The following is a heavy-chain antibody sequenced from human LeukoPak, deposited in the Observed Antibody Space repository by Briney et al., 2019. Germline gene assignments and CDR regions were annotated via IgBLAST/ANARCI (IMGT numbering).Heavy chain of an antibody. D-gene: IGHD3-10*01. CDR2: ISAYNGNT. V-gene: IGHV1-18*01. CDR3: ATSYYYGSGSYLRAFDY. Sequence: ASVKVSCKASGYTFTSYGISWVRQAPGQGLEWMGWISAYNGNTNYAQKLQGRVTMTTDTSTSTAYMELRSLRSDDTAVYYCATSYYYGSGSYLRAFDYWGQGTLSPSPQ. CDR1: GYTFTSYG. J-gene: IGHJ4*02.